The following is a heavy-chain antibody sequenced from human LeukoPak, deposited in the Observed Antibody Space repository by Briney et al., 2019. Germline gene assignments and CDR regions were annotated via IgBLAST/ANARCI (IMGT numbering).Heavy chain of an antibody. J-gene: IGHJ4*02. V-gene: IGHV1-46*01. CDR2: INPSGGST. Sequence: GESLKISCKGSGYTFTSYYMHWVRQAPGQGLEWMGIINPSGGSTSYAQKFQGRVTMTRDTSTSTVYMELSSLRSEDTAVYYCARGHSTSCYPDYWGQGTLVTVSS. CDR1: GYTFTSYY. CDR3: ARGHSTSCYPDY. D-gene: IGHD2-2*01.